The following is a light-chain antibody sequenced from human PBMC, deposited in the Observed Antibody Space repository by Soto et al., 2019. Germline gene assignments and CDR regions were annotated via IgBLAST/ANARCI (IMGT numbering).Light chain of an antibody. J-gene: IGLJ1*01. CDR1: SSDVGGYNY. Sequence: QSALTQPASVSGSPGQSITISCTGTSSDVGGYNYVSWYQQHPGKAPKLMICYVSDWPSGVSNRFSGSKSRNSAALTITGLQAEHEDESYCTSNTDSSTLGVFGTRTKLTVL. CDR3: TSNTDSSTLGV. CDR2: YVS. V-gene: IGLV2-14*01.